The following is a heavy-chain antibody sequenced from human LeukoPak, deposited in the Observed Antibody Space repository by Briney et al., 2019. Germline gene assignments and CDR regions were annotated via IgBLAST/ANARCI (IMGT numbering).Heavy chain of an antibody. J-gene: IGHJ3*02. V-gene: IGHV3-72*01. CDR3: SRDGTEGDNSAFDI. CDR2: IRRKRNGYTT. D-gene: IGHD3-22*01. CDR1: GFTFGDYA. Sequence: PGGSLRLSCTASGFTFGDYAMSWVRQAPGKGLEWVGRIRRKRNGYTTEYAASVKGRFTISRDDLKKSLDLHMTSLKTDDTAVYYCSRDGTEGDNSAFDIWGQGTMVTVSS.